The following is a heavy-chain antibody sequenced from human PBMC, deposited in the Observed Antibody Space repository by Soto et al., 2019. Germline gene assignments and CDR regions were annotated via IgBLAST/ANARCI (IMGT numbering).Heavy chain of an antibody. Sequence: PXXPHSHRKAVVGESFSGYYWRWILQPQGKGLEWIGDIYYSGSTNYNPSLKSRVTISVDTSKNQFSLKLSSVTAPDTAVYYCARVATTVTMYNWFDPWGQGTLVTVSS. J-gene: IGHJ5*02. D-gene: IGHD4-17*01. CDR1: GESFSGYY. V-gene: IGHV4-59*01. CDR3: ARVATTVTMYNWFDP. CDR2: IYYSGST.